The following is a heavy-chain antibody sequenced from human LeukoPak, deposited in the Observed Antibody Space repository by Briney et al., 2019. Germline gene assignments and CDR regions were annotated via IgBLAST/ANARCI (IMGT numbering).Heavy chain of an antibody. CDR1: GGSFSGYY. Sequence: SETLSLTCAVYGGSFSGYYWSWIRQPPGKGLEWIGYIYYSGSTNYNPSLKSRVTISVDTSKNQFSLKLSSVTAADTAVYYCASLFQGGWFDPWGQGTLVTVSS. D-gene: IGHD2/OR15-2a*01. CDR3: ASLFQGGWFDP. J-gene: IGHJ5*02. V-gene: IGHV4-59*01. CDR2: IYYSGST.